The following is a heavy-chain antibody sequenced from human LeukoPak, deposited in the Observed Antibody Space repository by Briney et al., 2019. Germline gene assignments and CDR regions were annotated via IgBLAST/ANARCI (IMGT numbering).Heavy chain of an antibody. V-gene: IGHV3-74*01. CDR1: GFTFSNYL. D-gene: IGHD1-26*01. J-gene: IGHJ4*02. Sequence: GGSLRLSCAASGFTFSNYLMHWVRQAPGKGLVWVSRISGDGSTTTYADSVKGRFTSSRDNAKNTLYLQMNSLGVEDTAVYYCAREVVGLAFDYWGQGTPATVSS. CDR2: ISGDGSTT. CDR3: AREVVGLAFDY.